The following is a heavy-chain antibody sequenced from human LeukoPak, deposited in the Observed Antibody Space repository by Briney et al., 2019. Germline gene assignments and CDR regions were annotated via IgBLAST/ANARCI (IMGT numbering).Heavy chain of an antibody. V-gene: IGHV4-34*01. Sequence: SETLSLTCAVYGGSFSGYYWSRIRQPPGKGLEWIGEINHSGSTNYIPSLKSRVTISVDTSKNQFSLKLSSVTAADTAVYYCAREVDRYSNYYYYYYMDVWGKGTTVTVSS. D-gene: IGHD4-11*01. J-gene: IGHJ6*03. CDR1: GGSFSGYY. CDR3: AREVDRYSNYYYYYYMDV. CDR2: INHSGST.